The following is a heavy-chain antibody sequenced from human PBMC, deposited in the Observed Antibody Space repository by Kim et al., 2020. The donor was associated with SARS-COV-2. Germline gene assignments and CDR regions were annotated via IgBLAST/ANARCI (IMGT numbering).Heavy chain of an antibody. J-gene: IGHJ4*02. CDR1: GFTFSSYW. CDR2: INSDGSST. V-gene: IGHV3-74*01. Sequence: GGSLRLSCAASGFTFSSYWMHWVRQAPGKGLVWVSRINSDGSSTSYADSVKGRFTISRDNAKNTLYLQMNSLRAEDTAVYYCARDPSIAARPNWFDYWGQGTLVTVSS. CDR3: ARDPSIAARPNWFDY. D-gene: IGHD6-6*01.